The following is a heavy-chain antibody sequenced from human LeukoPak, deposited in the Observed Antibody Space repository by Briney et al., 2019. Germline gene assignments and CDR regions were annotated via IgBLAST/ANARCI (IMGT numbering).Heavy chain of an antibody. V-gene: IGHV4-59*08. Sequence: SQTLSLTCTVSGGSISSYYWSWIRQPPGKGLEWIGYIYYSGSPNYNPSLNSRVTISVDTSKNQFSLKLSSVTAADTAVYYCARHLGYCSSTGCYSWFDPWGQGTLVTVSS. CDR2: IYYSGSP. CDR1: GGSISSYY. CDR3: ARHLGYCSSTGCYSWFDP. J-gene: IGHJ5*02. D-gene: IGHD2-2*02.